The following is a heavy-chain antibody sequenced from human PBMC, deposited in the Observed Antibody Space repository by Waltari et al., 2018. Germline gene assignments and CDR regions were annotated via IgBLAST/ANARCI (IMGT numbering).Heavy chain of an antibody. Sequence: QVQLQESGPGLVRPSEPLSLNCTVSGGSISSGNYFWAWVRQPPGKGLEWIGSIYYSEITYYNPSLKSRVTISGDTSKNQFSLNLSSVTAADSAVYYCARSTGIPTGHYMDVWGKGTTVTISS. J-gene: IGHJ6*03. CDR2: IYYSEIT. CDR3: ARSTGIPTGHYMDV. V-gene: IGHV4-39*07. CDR1: GGSISSGNYF. D-gene: IGHD1-1*01.